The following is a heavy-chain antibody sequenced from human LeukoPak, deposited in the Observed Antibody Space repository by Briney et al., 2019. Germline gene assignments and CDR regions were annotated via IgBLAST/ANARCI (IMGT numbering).Heavy chain of an antibody. CDR1: GSSISSYY. CDR3: ARDGGVLEWFYFDY. V-gene: IGHV4-59*01. D-gene: IGHD3-3*01. CDR2: IYYSGST. Sequence: SETLSLTCTVSGSSISSYYWSWIRQPPGKGVEWIGYIYYSGSTNYNPSLKSRVTISVDTSKNQFSLKLSSVTAADTAVYYCARDGGVLEWFYFDYWGQGTLVTVSS. J-gene: IGHJ4*02.